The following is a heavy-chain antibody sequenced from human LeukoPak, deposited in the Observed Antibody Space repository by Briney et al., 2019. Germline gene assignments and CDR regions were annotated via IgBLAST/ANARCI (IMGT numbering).Heavy chain of an antibody. J-gene: IGHJ4*02. Sequence: SETLSLTCAVYGWSFNDYYWNWVRQPPGKGLEWIGSIYYSGSTFYNPSLKSRVTISVDTSKNQFSLKLSSVTAADTAVYYCARNTTTVDDRRTFDYWGQGTLVTVSS. CDR3: ARNTTTVDDRRTFDY. D-gene: IGHD4-23*01. V-gene: IGHV4-34*01. CDR1: GWSFNDYY. CDR2: IYYSGST.